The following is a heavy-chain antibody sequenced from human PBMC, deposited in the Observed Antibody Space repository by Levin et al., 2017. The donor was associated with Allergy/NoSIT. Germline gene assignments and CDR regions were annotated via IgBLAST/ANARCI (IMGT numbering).Heavy chain of an antibody. CDR3: ARETHYGSGTNWFDP. CDR1: GYTFTGYY. V-gene: IGHV1-2*02. CDR2: INPNSGGT. Sequence: GESLKISCKASGYTFTGYYMHWVRQAPGQGLEWMGWINPNSGGTNYAQKFQGRVTMTRDTSISTAYMELSRLRSDDTAVYYCARETHYGSGTNWFDPWGQGTLVTVSS. D-gene: IGHD3-10*01. J-gene: IGHJ5*02.